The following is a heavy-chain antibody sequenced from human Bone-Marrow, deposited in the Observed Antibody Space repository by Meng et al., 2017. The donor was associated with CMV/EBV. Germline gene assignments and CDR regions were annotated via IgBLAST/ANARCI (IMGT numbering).Heavy chain of an antibody. Sequence: GESLKISCAASGFTVSSNYMSWVRQAPGKGLEWVSVIYSGGSTYYADSVKGRFTISRDNSKNTLYLQMNSLRAEDTAVYYCARGSVIMAGGSITPAGYYGMDVWGQGTTVTVSS. CDR2: IYSGGST. CDR1: GFTVSSNY. J-gene: IGHJ6*02. D-gene: IGHD3-16*01. V-gene: IGHV3-53*01. CDR3: ARGSVIMAGGSITPAGYYGMDV.